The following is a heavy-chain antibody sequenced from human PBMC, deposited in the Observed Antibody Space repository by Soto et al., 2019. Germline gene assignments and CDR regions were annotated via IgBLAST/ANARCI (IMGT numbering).Heavy chain of an antibody. CDR1: GGSISSYY. Sequence: PSETLSLTCTVSGGSISSYYWSWIRQPPGKGLEWIGYIYYSGSTNYNPSLKSRVTISVDTSKNQFSLKLSSVTAADTAVYYCERIVAAAAKGGRFDPWGQGTLVTVYS. D-gene: IGHD6-13*01. V-gene: IGHV4-59*01. J-gene: IGHJ5*02. CDR2: IYYSGST. CDR3: ERIVAAAAKGGRFDP.